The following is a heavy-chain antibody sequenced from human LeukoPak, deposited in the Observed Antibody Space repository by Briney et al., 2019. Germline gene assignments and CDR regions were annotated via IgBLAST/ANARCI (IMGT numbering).Heavy chain of an antibody. J-gene: IGHJ6*03. CDR2: TYYSGST. CDR1: GGSISSYY. Sequence: SETLSLTCTVSGGSISSYYWSWIRQPPGKGLEWIGYTYYSGSTNYNPSLKSRVTISVDTSKNQFSLKLSSVTAADTAVYYCARVLYYYYYMDVWGKGTTVTVSS. V-gene: IGHV4-59*01. CDR3: ARVLYYYYYMDV.